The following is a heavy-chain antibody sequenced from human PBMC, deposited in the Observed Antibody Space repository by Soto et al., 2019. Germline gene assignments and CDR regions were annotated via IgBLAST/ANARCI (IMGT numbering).Heavy chain of an antibody. V-gene: IGHV5-51*01. Sequence: GESLKISCKASGYTFTDYWIGWVRQTPGKGLEWMGIIFPIDSDIKYSPSFQGQVTISADKSISTAYLQWSSLKASDTAIYFCARHYYDTTGYPNNIEYWGQGTLVTVSS. CDR3: ARHYYDTTGYPNNIEY. D-gene: IGHD3-22*01. CDR2: IFPIDSDI. CDR1: GYTFTDYW. J-gene: IGHJ4*02.